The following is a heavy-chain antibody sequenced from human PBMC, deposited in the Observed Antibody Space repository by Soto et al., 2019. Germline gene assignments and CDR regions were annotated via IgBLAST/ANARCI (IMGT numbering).Heavy chain of an antibody. D-gene: IGHD6-19*01. CDR1: GFTFINYA. J-gene: IGHJ5*02. CDR3: AKDYSSGWDPWFDP. Sequence: GGSLRLSCAASGFTFINYAMNWVRQAPGKGLEWVSAISGSGGSTYYADSVKGRFTISRDNSKNTLFLQVNSLRAEDTAVYYCAKDYSSGWDPWFDPWGQGTLVTVSS. CDR2: ISGSGGST. V-gene: IGHV3-23*01.